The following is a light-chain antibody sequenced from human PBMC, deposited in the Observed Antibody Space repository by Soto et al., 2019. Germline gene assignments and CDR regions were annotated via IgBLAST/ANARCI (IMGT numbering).Light chain of an antibody. CDR1: QSINRW. V-gene: IGKV1-5*03. J-gene: IGKJ2*01. Sequence: DIQMTQSPSTLSASVGARVTITCRASQSINRWLAWYQQKPGKAPKLRSYKASTLESGVPSRCSGGGLGTEFSLNSTSLQPDDFATYYCQQYSTYPYIFGQGTKVDIK. CDR3: QQYSTYPYI. CDR2: KAS.